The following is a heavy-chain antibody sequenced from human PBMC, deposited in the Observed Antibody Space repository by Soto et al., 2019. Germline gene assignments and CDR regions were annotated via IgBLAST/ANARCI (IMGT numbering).Heavy chain of an antibody. CDR3: ARDQEYFGTFTDWFDP. J-gene: IGHJ5*02. CDR1: GGTFSSYA. CDR2: IIPIFGTA. D-gene: IGHD3-9*01. V-gene: IGHV1-69*06. Sequence: GASVKVSCKASGGTFSSYAISWVRQAPGQGLEWMGGIIPIFGTANYAQKFQGRVTITADKSTSTAYMELSSLRSEDTAVYYCARDQEYFGTFTDWFDPWGQGTLVTVSS.